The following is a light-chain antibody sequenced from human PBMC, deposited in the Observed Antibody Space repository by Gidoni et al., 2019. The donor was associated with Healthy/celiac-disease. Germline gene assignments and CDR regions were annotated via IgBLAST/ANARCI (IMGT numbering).Light chain of an antibody. Sequence: QSALTQPASVSASPGQSITISSTGTSSDVGGYNYVSWYQQHPGKAPKLMIYDVSNRPSGVSNRFSGSKSGNTASLTISGLQAEDEADYYCSSYTSSSTLFVFGTGTKVTVL. CDR1: SSDVGGYNY. V-gene: IGLV2-14*03. CDR2: DVS. CDR3: SSYTSSSTLFV. J-gene: IGLJ1*01.